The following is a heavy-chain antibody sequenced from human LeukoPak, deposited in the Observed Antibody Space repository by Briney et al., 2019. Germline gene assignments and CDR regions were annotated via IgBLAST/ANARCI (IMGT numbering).Heavy chain of an antibody. J-gene: IGHJ4*02. Sequence: KTSETLSLTCAVYGGSFSGYYWSWIRQPPGKGLERIGEINHSGSTNYNPSLKSRVTISVDTSKNQFSLKLSSVTAADTAVYYCARGRSGIRYFDWLLRYFDYWGQGTLVTVSS. V-gene: IGHV4-34*01. CDR2: INHSGST. D-gene: IGHD3-9*01. CDR1: GGSFSGYY. CDR3: ARGRSGIRYFDWLLRYFDY.